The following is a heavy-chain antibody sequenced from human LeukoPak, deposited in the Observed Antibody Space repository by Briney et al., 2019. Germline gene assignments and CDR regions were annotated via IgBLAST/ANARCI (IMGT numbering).Heavy chain of an antibody. Sequence: SETLSLTCTVSGGSISSYYWSWIRQPPGKGLEWIGYIYYSGSTNYNPSLKSRVTVSVDTSKNQFSLKLSSVTAADTAVYYCASLITGTTSYWGQGTLVTVSS. J-gene: IGHJ4*02. D-gene: IGHD1-7*01. V-gene: IGHV4-59*08. CDR3: ASLITGTTSY. CDR2: IYYSGST. CDR1: GGSISSYY.